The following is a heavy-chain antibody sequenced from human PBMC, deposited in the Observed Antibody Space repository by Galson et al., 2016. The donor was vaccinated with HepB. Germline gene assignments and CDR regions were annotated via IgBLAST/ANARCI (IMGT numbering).Heavy chain of an antibody. D-gene: IGHD1-26*01. CDR1: GFTVSSNY. CDR2: IYRSGDT. J-gene: IGHJ4*02. V-gene: IGHV3-53*01. Sequence: SLRLSCAASGFTVSSNYMNWVRQAPGKGLEWVSVIYRSGDTYYADSVKGRFTISRDNSENMVYLQMNSLRGEGTAVYYCARGLVGATVFDYWGQGTLVTVSS. CDR3: ARGLVGATVFDY.